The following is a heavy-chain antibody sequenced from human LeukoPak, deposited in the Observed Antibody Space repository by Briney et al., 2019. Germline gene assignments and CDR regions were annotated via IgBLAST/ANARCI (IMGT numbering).Heavy chain of an antibody. CDR1: GGSISSSSYY. CDR3: ARGTGYCSGGSCYEDY. J-gene: IGHJ4*02. V-gene: IGHV4-39*01. Sequence: PSETLSLTCTVSGGSISSSSYYWGWIRQPPGKGLEWIGTIYYSGSTYYNPSLRSRVTISVDTSKNQFSLKLSSVTAADTAVYYCARGTGYCSGGSCYEDYWGQGTLVTVSS. D-gene: IGHD2-15*01. CDR2: IYYSGST.